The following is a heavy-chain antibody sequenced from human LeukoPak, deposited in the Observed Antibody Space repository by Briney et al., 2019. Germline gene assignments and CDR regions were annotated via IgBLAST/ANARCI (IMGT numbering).Heavy chain of an antibody. J-gene: IGHJ4*02. Sequence: ASVKVSCKASGYTFTGYYMHWVRQAPGQGLEWMGWINPNSGGTNYAQKFQGRVTMTRDTSISTAYMELSRLRSDDTAVYYCARDSLGSSGWYDYRGQGTLVTVSS. CDR1: GYTFTGYY. CDR3: ARDSLGSSGWYDY. D-gene: IGHD6-19*01. V-gene: IGHV1-2*02. CDR2: INPNSGGT.